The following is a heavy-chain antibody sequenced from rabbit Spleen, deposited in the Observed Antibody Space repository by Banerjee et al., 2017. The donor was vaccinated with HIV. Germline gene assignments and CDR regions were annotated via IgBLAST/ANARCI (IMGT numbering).Heavy chain of an antibody. V-gene: IGHV1S45*01. CDR1: GFDFSNYG. CDR3: ARDLVAIIGWNFNL. D-gene: IGHD1-1*01. J-gene: IGHJ4*01. CDR2: IWTGGGST. Sequence: QEQLVESGGGLVQPGGSLKLSCKASGFDFSNYGVSWVRQAPGKGLEWIGCIWTGGGSTYYASWAKGRSTISKTSSTTVTLQMTSLTVADTATYFCARDLVAIIGWNFNLWGPGTLVTVS.